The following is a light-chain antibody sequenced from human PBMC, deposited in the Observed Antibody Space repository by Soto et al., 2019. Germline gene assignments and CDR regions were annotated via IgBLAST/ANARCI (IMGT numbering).Light chain of an antibody. CDR1: QSVSNN. V-gene: IGKV3-15*01. Sequence: EIVLTQSPGTLSLSPVERATLSCRASQSVSNNYLAWYQQKPGQAPRLLIYGASNRATGIPARFSGSGSGTEFTLTISSLQSEDFAVYYCQQYNNWPWTFGQGTKVDIK. CDR3: QQYNNWPWT. CDR2: GAS. J-gene: IGKJ1*01.